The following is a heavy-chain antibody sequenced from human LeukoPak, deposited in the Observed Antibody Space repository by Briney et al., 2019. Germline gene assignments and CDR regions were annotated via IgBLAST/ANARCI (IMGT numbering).Heavy chain of an antibody. CDR3: ARTDYDILTGARMDV. J-gene: IGHJ6*04. CDR2: ISAYNANT. Sequence: GASVKVSFKASGYTFTNYGITWVRQAPGQGLEGMGWISAYNANTNYAQKFQGRVTMTTDTSTSTVYMELRSLRSDDTAIYYCARTDYDILTGARMDVWGKGTTVTVSS. CDR1: GYTFTNYG. V-gene: IGHV1-18*04. D-gene: IGHD3-9*01.